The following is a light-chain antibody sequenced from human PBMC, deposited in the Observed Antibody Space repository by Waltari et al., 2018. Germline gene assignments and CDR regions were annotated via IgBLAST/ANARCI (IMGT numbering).Light chain of an antibody. CDR1: QSLLDSNGYNY. V-gene: IGKV2-28*01. CDR3: MEALQSVT. CDR2: VGS. J-gene: IGKJ5*01. Sequence: DIVMPQSPVSLTVTPVEPASISCRSSQSLLDSNGYNYLDWYLQKPGQSPQILIYVGSNRASGVPDRFSGSGSGTDFTLKISRVEAEDAGVYYCMEALQSVTFGQGTRLEIK.